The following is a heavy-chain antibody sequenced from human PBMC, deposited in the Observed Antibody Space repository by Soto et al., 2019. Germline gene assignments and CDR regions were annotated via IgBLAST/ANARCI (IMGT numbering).Heavy chain of an antibody. CDR2: ISAYNGNK. CDR1: GYTFTSYG. V-gene: IGHV1-18*01. D-gene: IGHD4-17*01. CDR3: ARDPSPAYGDYVVLIGDY. Sequence: ASVKVSCKASGYTFTSYGISWVRQAPGQGLEWMGWISAYNGNKNYAQKLQGRVTMTTDTSTSTAYMELRSLRSDDTAVYYCARDPSPAYGDYVVLIGDYWGQGTLVTVSS. J-gene: IGHJ4*02.